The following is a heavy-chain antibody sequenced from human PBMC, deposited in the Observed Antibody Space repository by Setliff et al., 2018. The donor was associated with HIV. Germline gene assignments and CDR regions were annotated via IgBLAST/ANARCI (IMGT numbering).Heavy chain of an antibody. CDR3: AREIWGQVAHVPYGMDA. Sequence: SETLSLTCTVSGGSISNYYWSWIRQPAGKGLEWIGRIYTSGSTNYNPSLKGRVTMSVDTSKNQFSLKVRYVTAADTAIYYCAREIWGQVAHVPYGMDAWGQGTTVTVSS. V-gene: IGHV4-4*07. D-gene: IGHD5-12*01. J-gene: IGHJ6*02. CDR1: GGSISNYY. CDR2: IYTSGST.